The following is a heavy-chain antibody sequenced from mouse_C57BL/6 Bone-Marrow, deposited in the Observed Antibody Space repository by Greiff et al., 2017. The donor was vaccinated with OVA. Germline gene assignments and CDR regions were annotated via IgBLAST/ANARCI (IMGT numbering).Heavy chain of an antibody. Sequence: EVKVEESGGGLVQPGGSMKLSCVASGFTFSNYWMNWVRQSPEKGLEWVAQIRLKSDNYATHYAESVKGRFTISRDDSKSSVYLQMNNLRAEDTGIYYCTDYDGEDYWGQGTSVTVSS. CDR1: GFTFSNYW. V-gene: IGHV6-3*01. D-gene: IGHD2-4*01. CDR3: TDYDGEDY. CDR2: IRLKSDNYAT. J-gene: IGHJ4*01.